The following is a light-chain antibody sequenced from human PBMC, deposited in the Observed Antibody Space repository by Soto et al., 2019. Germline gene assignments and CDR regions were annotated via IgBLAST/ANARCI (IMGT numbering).Light chain of an antibody. V-gene: IGLV2-14*01. J-gene: IGLJ2*01. Sequence: QSALTQPASVSGSPGQSITISCTGTSSDVGGYNYVSWYQQHPGKAPKLVIYEVTNRPSGVSNRFSGSKSGNTASLTISGLQAEDEADYHCSSFTSSSTVIFGGGTKVTVL. CDR2: EVT. CDR3: SSFTSSSTVI. CDR1: SSDVGGYNY.